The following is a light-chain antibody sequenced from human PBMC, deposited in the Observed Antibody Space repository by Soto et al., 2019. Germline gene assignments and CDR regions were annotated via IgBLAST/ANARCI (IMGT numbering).Light chain of an antibody. V-gene: IGLV2-23*01. Sequence: QSVLAQPASVSGTPGQSITISCTGTSGFVGSFSIVSWYQQHPGKAPKVMISERHRRPSGVPVRFSGSISVNSASLTISGLQADDEADYYCCLYIGATTYVFGTGAKVTVL. CDR2: ERH. CDR1: SGFVGSFSI. CDR3: CLYIGATTYV. J-gene: IGLJ1*01.